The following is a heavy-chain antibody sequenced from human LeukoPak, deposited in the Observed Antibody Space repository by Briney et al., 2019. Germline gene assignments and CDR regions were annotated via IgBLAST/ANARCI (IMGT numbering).Heavy chain of an antibody. D-gene: IGHD6-19*01. CDR1: GYTLTELS. CDR2: FDPEDGET. Sequence: GASVKVSCKVSGYTLTELSMHWVRQAPGKGLEWMGGFDPEDGETIYAQKFQGRVTMTEDTSTDTAYMELSSLRSEDTAVYYCASVPPGYSSGWYNYFQHWGQGTLVTVSS. CDR3: ASVPPGYSSGWYNYFQH. J-gene: IGHJ1*01. V-gene: IGHV1-24*01.